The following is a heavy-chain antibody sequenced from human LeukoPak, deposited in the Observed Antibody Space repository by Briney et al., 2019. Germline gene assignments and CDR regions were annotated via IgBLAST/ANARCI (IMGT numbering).Heavy chain of an antibody. D-gene: IGHD6-13*01. J-gene: IGHJ3*02. CDR3: ATKSSSWEDDAFDI. CDR2: ISYDGSNK. V-gene: IGHV3-30*03. CDR1: GVTYSSYG. Sequence: PGGSLRLSCAASGVTYSSYGMHWVRQAPGKGLEWVAVISYDGSNKYYADSVKGRFTISRDNSKNTLYLQMNSLRAEDTAVYYCATKSSSWEDDAFDIWGQGTMVTVSS.